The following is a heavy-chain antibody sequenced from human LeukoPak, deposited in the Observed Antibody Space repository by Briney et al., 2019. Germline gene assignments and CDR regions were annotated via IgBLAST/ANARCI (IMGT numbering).Heavy chain of an antibody. Sequence: ASVKVSCKASGYIFTGYYMHWVRQAPGQGLEWMGWINTNSGGTNYAQKFEGRVTMTRDTSITTAYMELSRLRSDDTAVYYCARDSSSRGYSGYDLIFDYCGQGTLVTVSS. J-gene: IGHJ4*02. CDR2: INTNSGGT. D-gene: IGHD5-12*01. V-gene: IGHV1-2*02. CDR1: GYIFTGYY. CDR3: ARDSSSRGYSGYDLIFDY.